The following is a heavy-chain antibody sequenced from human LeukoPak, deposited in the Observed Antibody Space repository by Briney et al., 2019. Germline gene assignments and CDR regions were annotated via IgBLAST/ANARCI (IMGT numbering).Heavy chain of an antibody. V-gene: IGHV3-30*02. D-gene: IGHD2-15*01. Sequence: GGSLRLSCAASGFTFSSYGMHWVRQAPGQGLEWLAVIWYDGSNIYYADSVKGRFTISRDNSKNTLHLQMNSLRAEDTAVYYCAKDLGRSWVVDYWGQGTLVTVSS. CDR2: IWYDGSNI. CDR3: AKDLGRSWVVDY. CDR1: GFTFSSYG. J-gene: IGHJ4*02.